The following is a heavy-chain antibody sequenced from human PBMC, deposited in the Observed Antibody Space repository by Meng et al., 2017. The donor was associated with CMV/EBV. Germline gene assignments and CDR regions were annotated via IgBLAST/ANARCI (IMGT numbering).Heavy chain of an antibody. CDR3: ARQRRGYCSSTSCYWDWDY. CDR2: INHSGST. V-gene: IGHV4-34*01. D-gene: IGHD2-2*01. Sequence: QTLSLTCAVYGGSFSGYYWRWIRQPPGKGLELIGEINHSGSTNYNPSLKSRVTISVDTSKNQFSLKLSSVTAADTAVYYCARQRRGYCSSTSCYWDWDYWGQGTLVTVSS. CDR1: GGSFSGYY. J-gene: IGHJ4*02.